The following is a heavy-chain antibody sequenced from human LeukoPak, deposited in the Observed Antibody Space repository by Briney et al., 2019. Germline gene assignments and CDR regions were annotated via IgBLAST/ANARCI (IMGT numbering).Heavy chain of an antibody. CDR1: GFTFSSYA. CDR3: ARDGGIDYGGYLGAFDI. CDR2: ISYDGSNK. J-gene: IGHJ3*02. D-gene: IGHD4-17*01. V-gene: IGHV3-30-3*01. Sequence: TGRSLRLSCAASGFTFSSYAMHWVRQAPGKGLEWVAVISYDGSNKYYADSVKGRFTISRDNSKNTLYLQMNSLRAEDTAVYYCARDGGIDYGGYLGAFDIWGQGTMVTVSS.